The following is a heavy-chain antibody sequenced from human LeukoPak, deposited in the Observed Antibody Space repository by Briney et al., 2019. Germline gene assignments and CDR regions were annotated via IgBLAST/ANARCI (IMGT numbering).Heavy chain of an antibody. Sequence: WASVKVSCKASGYTFTSYDINWVRQATGQGLEWMGWMNPNSGNTGYAQKFQGRVTMTRNTSISTAYMELSSLRSEDTAVYYCARGSARYYYDSSGYYRGGIDYRGQGTLVTVSS. CDR2: MNPNSGNT. J-gene: IGHJ4*02. D-gene: IGHD3-22*01. V-gene: IGHV1-8*01. CDR3: ARGSARYYYDSSGYYRGGIDY. CDR1: GYTFTSYD.